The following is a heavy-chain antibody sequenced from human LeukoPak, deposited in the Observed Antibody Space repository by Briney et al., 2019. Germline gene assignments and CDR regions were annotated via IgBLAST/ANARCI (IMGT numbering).Heavy chain of an antibody. CDR2: ISSSGSTI. J-gene: IGHJ4*02. D-gene: IGHD6-6*01. Sequence: GGSLRPSCAASGFTFSDYYMSWIRQAPGKGLEWVSYISSSGSTIYYADSVKGRFTISRDNAKNSLYLQMNSLRAEDTAVYYCARDREQLTYYFDYWGQGTLVTVSS. CDR3: ARDREQLTYYFDY. CDR1: GFTFSDYY. V-gene: IGHV3-11*01.